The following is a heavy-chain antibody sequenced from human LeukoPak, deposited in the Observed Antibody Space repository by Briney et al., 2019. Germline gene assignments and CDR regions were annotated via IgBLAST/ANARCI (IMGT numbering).Heavy chain of an antibody. J-gene: IGHJ1*01. CDR3: ARVSGLGKNEHFKP. CDR2: INNDGSST. Sequence: PGGSLRLSCAASGLTFSNSWMHWVRQAPGNGLVWVARINNDGSSTTYAGSVKGRFTISRDNAKTTLFLQMDSLRVEDTAIYYCARVSGLGKNEHFKPWGQGTLVTVPS. V-gene: IGHV3-74*01. D-gene: IGHD3-10*01. CDR1: GLTFSNSW.